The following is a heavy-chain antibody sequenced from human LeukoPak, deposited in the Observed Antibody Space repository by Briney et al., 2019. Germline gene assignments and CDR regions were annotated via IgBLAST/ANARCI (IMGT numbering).Heavy chain of an antibody. D-gene: IGHD6-19*01. V-gene: IGHV4-30-4*01. Sequence: SETLSLTCTVSGGSISSGDYYWSWTRQPPGKGLEWIGYIYYSGSTYYNPSLKSRVTISVDTSKNQFSLKLSSVTAADTAVYYCAREGLVRPENWFDPWGQGTLVTVSS. J-gene: IGHJ5*02. CDR3: AREGLVRPENWFDP. CDR1: GGSISSGDYY. CDR2: IYYSGST.